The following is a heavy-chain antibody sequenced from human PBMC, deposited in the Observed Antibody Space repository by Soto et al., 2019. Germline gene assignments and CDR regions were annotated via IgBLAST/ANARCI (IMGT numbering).Heavy chain of an antibody. V-gene: IGHV3-30-3*01. CDR1: GFTFSSYA. J-gene: IGHJ4*02. CDR2: ISYDGSNK. D-gene: IGHD5-18*01. Sequence: QVQLVESGGGVVQPGRSLRLSCAASGFTFSSYAMHWVRQAPGKGLEWVAVISYDGSNKYYADSVKGRFTISRDNSKNPLYLQMNSLRAEDTAVYYCAREYTAMASETLDYWGQGTLVTVSS. CDR3: AREYTAMASETLDY.